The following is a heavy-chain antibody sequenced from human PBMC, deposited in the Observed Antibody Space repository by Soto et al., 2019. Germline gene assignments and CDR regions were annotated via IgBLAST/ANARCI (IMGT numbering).Heavy chain of an antibody. V-gene: IGHV3-53*04. J-gene: IGHJ3*02. Sequence: GGSLRLSCEASGFTVSSNYMTWVRQAPGKGLEWVSVIYSGGGTYYADSVKGRFTISRHNSKNTLYLQMNSLRAEDTAVYYCARDGVAHAFDIWGQGTTVTVSS. D-gene: IGHD2-8*01. CDR2: IYSGGGT. CDR3: ARDGVAHAFDI. CDR1: GFTVSSNY.